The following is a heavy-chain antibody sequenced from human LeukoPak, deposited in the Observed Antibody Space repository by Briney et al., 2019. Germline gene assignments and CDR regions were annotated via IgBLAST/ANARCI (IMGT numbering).Heavy chain of an antibody. Sequence: PGGSLRLSCAASVFTFCSDAMSGVRPAPGGGRGWVSAIIGSGGSTYYADSVKGRFNITRDNYKNTLYVEMNSMRAEDTAVYYCANLTNIRWFDPWGQGTLVRVSS. V-gene: IGHV3-23*01. CDR2: IIGSGGST. D-gene: IGHD2-8*01. CDR3: ANLTNIRWFDP. J-gene: IGHJ5*02. CDR1: VFTFCSDA.